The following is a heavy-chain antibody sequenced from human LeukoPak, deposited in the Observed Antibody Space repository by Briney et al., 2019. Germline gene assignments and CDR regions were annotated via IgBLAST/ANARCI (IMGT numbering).Heavy chain of an antibody. J-gene: IGHJ4*02. CDR1: GYTFTSYG. CDR2: ISAYNGNT. D-gene: IGHD2-15*01. V-gene: IGHV1-18*01. CDR3: AREDCSGGSCYWRDFDY. Sequence: ASVKLSCTASGYTFTSYGISWVRQAPGQRLEWMGWISAYNGNTNYAQKLQGRVTMTTDTSTSTAYMELRSLRSDDTAVYYCAREDCSGGSCYWRDFDYGGEGARVSVSS.